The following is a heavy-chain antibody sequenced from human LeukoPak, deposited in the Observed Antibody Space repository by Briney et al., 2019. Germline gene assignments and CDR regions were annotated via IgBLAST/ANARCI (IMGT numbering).Heavy chain of an antibody. CDR2: MNPNSGNT. D-gene: IGHD6-13*01. CDR1: GYTFTSYY. V-gene: IGHV1-8*02. J-gene: IGHJ1*01. Sequence: GASVKVSCKASGYTFTSYYMHWVRQAPGQGLEWMGWMNPNSGNTGYAQKFQGRVTMTRNTSISTAYMELSSLRSEDTAVYYCARGTYSSSSVSHWGQGTLVTVSS. CDR3: ARGTYSSSSVSH.